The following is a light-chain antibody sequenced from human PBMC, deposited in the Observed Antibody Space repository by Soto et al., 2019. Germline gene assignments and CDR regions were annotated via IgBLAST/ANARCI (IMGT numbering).Light chain of an antibody. Sequence: MTASAGSRAASMCDRATMNCKGRRRVLYKSNNKNHLAWYQQKPGQPPQLIIYWASTRESGVPERFSGSGSGTDFTLTISSLEAEDVAFYWCQQYFDVPFTFGGGTKVDIK. CDR3: QQYFDVPFT. CDR2: WAS. J-gene: IGKJ4*01. CDR1: RRVLYKSNNKNH. V-gene: IGKV4-1*01.